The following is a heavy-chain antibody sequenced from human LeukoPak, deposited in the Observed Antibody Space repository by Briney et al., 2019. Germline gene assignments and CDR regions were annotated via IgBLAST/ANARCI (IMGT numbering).Heavy chain of an antibody. D-gene: IGHD3-9*01. CDR1: GGSISSGDYY. CDR2: IYYSESP. J-gene: IGHJ3*02. CDR3: ARAYRSYYDILTGYSHDAFDI. V-gene: IGHV4-61*08. Sequence: SETLSLTCTVSGGSISSGDYYGSWIRQPPGKGVECIGYIYYSESPNYNPSLKSRVTISVDTSKNQFSLKLSSVTAADTAVYYCARAYRSYYDILTGYSHDAFDIWGQGTMVTVSS.